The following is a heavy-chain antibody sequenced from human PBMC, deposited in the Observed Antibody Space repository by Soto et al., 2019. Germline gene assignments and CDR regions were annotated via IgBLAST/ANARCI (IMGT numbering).Heavy chain of an antibody. J-gene: IGHJ6*02. Sequence: QVQLVESGGGVVQPGRSLRLSCAASGFIFSRYGMHWVRQAPGKGLEWVAVISYDGSNKYYAESVKGRFIISRDNSKNTLYLQMNSLRAEDTAVYYCARDHGDVNWDYYYYGMDVWGQGTTVTVSS. V-gene: IGHV3-30*03. D-gene: IGHD7-27*01. CDR1: GFIFSRYG. CDR3: ARDHGDVNWDYYYYGMDV. CDR2: ISYDGSNK.